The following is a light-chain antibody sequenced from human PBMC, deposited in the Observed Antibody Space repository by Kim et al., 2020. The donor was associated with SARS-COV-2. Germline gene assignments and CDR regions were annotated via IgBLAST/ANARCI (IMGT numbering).Light chain of an antibody. J-gene: IGKJ5*01. CDR2: AAS. CDR3: QQYNSYPFA. V-gene: IGKV1-16*02. Sequence: AAVGDRVNIMCRERQGIRNYLDWFQQKPGKAPKSRIYAASSLQSGVPSKFSGSGSWTDFTLTINSLQPEDFATYFCQQYNSYPFAFGQGTRLEI. CDR1: QGIRNY.